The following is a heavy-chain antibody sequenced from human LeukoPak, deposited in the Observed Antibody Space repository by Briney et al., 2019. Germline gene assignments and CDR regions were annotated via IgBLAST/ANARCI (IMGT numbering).Heavy chain of an antibody. CDR3: AKSGLRKDGMDV. V-gene: IGHV4-34*01. CDR2: INHSASA. Sequence: PSETLSLTCAVYGGSFSGYYWSWIRQPPGKGLEWIGEINHSASANYNPSLKSRVTMSVDTSKNQFSLKLTSVTAADTAVYYCAKSGLRKDGMDVWGQGTAVTVSS. D-gene: IGHD3-10*01. J-gene: IGHJ6*02. CDR1: GGSFSGYY.